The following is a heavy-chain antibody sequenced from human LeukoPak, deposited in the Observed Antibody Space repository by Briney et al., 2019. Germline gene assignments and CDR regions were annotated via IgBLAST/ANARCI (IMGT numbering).Heavy chain of an antibody. V-gene: IGHV3-23*01. CDR2: IVGSGGST. CDR3: AKDHSVTTLNWFDP. CDR1: GFTFSTYA. Sequence: GGSLRLSCAASGFTFSTYALSWVRQAPGKGLEWVSSIVGSGGSTFYADSVKGRFSISRDNSKHTLYLQMNTLRADDTAVYYCAKDHSVTTLNWFDPWGQETLVTVSS. D-gene: IGHD4-11*01. J-gene: IGHJ5*02.